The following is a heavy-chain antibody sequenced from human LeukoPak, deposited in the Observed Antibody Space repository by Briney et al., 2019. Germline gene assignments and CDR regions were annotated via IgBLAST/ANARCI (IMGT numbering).Heavy chain of an antibody. CDR2: IWNDGSNK. V-gene: IGHV3-33*01. D-gene: IGHD6-6*01. J-gene: IGHJ4*02. CDR3: ARDPRSSSSYRFDY. CDR1: GFTFSSYG. Sequence: GGSLRLSCAASGFTFSSYGMHWVRQAPGKGLEWVAVIWNDGSNKYYADSVKGRFTISRDNSKNTLYLQMNSLRAEDTAVYHCARDPRSSSSYRFDYWGQGTLVTVTS.